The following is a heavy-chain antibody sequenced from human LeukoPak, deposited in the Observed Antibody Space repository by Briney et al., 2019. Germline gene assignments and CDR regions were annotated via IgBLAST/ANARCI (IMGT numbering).Heavy chain of an antibody. CDR1: GDSVSSINGA. D-gene: IGHD6-19*01. CDR2: TYYRSKWCN. Sequence: SQTLSLTCSIPGDSVSSINGAWNWIRQSPSRGLEWLGRTYYRSKWCNDYVESMKGRITISPDTSKNQFSLHLDSVTPEDTAVYYCARDLGNTGWYTFDYWGQGTLVTVSS. V-gene: IGHV6-1*01. J-gene: IGHJ4*02. CDR3: ARDLGNTGWYTFDY.